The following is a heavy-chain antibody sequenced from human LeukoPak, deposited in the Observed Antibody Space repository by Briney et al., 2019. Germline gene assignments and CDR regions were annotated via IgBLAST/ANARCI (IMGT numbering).Heavy chain of an antibody. CDR2: ISAYNGNT. D-gene: IGHD3-10*01. J-gene: IGHJ6*03. CDR1: GYTFTSYG. V-gene: IGHV1-18*01. Sequence: GASVKVSCTASGYTFTSYGISWVRQAPGQGLEWMGWISAYNGNTNYAQKLQGRVTMTTDTSTSTAYMELRSLRSDDTAVYYCARDEWFGDDHYYYMDVWGKGTTVTVSS. CDR3: ARDEWFGDDHYYYMDV.